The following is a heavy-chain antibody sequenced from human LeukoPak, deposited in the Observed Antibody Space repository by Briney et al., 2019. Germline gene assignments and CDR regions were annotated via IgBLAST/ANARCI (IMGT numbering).Heavy chain of an antibody. Sequence: SETLSLTCTVSGGSISSGGYYWSWLPPRPGQGLEWSGYIYYIGSTYYNPSIKSRVTISVDTSKNQFSLKLSSVAAADAAVYYCARGGPKRLDYWGQGTLVTVSS. CDR3: ARGGPKRLDY. V-gene: IGHV4-31*03. D-gene: IGHD5-24*01. J-gene: IGHJ4*02. CDR1: GGSISSGGYY. CDR2: IYYIGST.